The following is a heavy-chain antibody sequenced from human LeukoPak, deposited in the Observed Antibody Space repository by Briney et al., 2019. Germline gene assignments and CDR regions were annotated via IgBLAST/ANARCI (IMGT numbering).Heavy chain of an antibody. CDR2: ISNDGTST. CDR3: ARGENTYIDY. J-gene: IGHJ4*02. Sequence: PGGSLRLSCAVSGLTFSDYWMHWVRQAPGKGLVWVSRISNDGTSTSYADSVKGRFTISRDNAKNTLYLQMNSLRGEDTAVYYCARGENTYIDYWGQGTLVTVSS. V-gene: IGHV3-74*01. D-gene: IGHD3-16*01. CDR1: GLTFSDYW.